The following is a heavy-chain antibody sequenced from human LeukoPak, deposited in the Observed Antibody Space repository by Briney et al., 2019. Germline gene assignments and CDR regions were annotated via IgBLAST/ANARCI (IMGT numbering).Heavy chain of an antibody. V-gene: IGHV3-30*04. Sequence: GGSLRLSCAASGFTFSTYAMHWVRQAPGKGLEWVAVISYDGSSKYYADSVKGRFTISRDNSKNTLYLQMNSLRAEDTAVYYCAREERGLRGYSGYERSEYYYYYYMDVWGKGTTVTVSS. CDR2: ISYDGSSK. D-gene: IGHD5-12*01. J-gene: IGHJ6*03. CDR1: GFTFSTYA. CDR3: AREERGLRGYSGYERSEYYYYYYMDV.